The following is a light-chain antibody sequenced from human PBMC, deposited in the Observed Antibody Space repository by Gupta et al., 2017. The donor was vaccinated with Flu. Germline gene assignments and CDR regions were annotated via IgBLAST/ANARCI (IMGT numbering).Light chain of an antibody. CDR3: QQFLSLPSPLT. Sequence: SLFSSVGDRVTITCQASQDISIFLNWYQQKPEKAPKLLIYEASILETGVPSRFSGSGSGTDFTLTISSLQPEDVATYYCQQFLSLPSPLTFGGGTQVAI. CDR2: EAS. J-gene: IGKJ4*01. CDR1: QDISIF. V-gene: IGKV1-33*01.